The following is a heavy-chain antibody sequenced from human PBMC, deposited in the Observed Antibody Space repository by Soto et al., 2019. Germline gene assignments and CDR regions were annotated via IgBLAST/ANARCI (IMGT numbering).Heavy chain of an antibody. Sequence: QVQLVQSGAEVKKPGASVKVSCKASGYTFTSYGISWVRQAPGQGLEWMGWISAYNGNTNYAQKLQGRVTMTTDTTPSPADPELRSLSSDDTAEYYCAGDTGYCSGGSCYGWGQGTLVTVSS. J-gene: IGHJ4*02. V-gene: IGHV1-18*01. CDR3: AGDTGYCSGGSCYG. CDR2: ISAYNGNT. D-gene: IGHD2-15*01. CDR1: GYTFTSYG.